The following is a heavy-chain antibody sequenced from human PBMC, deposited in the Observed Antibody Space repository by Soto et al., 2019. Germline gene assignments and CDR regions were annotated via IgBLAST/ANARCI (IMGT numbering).Heavy chain of an antibody. CDR2: VYCRGRS. CDR1: GGSVTNSSSY. J-gene: IGHJ4*02. D-gene: IGHD4-17*01. CDR3: GSQRTTVPTHAFLAC. Sequence: TETLSLTCSVSGGSVTNSSSYWGWIRQPPEKGLEWIGRVYCRGRSYAKSSVKSRVTISVDTSKNRFSLSLNSVTASDMAVYLRGSQRTTVPTHAFLACWGQGA. V-gene: IGHV4-39*01.